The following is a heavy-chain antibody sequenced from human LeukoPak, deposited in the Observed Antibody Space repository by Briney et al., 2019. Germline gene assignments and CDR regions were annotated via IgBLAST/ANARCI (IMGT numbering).Heavy chain of an antibody. Sequence: ASVKVSCKASGYTFSTYDLTWVRQATGQGLEWMGWMNPRSGNTLYAQKFQGRVTMTRDKSIRTAYMELSRLTSDDTAVYYCARNIWFGESADAFDIWGQGTMVTVSS. D-gene: IGHD3-10*01. CDR1: GYTFSTYD. J-gene: IGHJ3*02. V-gene: IGHV1-8*02. CDR3: ARNIWFGESADAFDI. CDR2: MNPRSGNT.